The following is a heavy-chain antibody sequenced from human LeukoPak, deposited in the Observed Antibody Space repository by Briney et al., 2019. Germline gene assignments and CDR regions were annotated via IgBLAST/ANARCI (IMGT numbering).Heavy chain of an antibody. D-gene: IGHD3-22*01. Sequence: GESLKISSKGSGYSFTSYWIGWVRQMPGKGLEWMGSIYPGDSDTRYSPSFQGQVTISADKSISTAYLQWSSLKASDTAMYYCARPLPPYYYDSSGYSTDAFDIWSQGTMVTVSS. CDR1: GYSFTSYW. CDR2: IYPGDSDT. CDR3: ARPLPPYYYDSSGYSTDAFDI. J-gene: IGHJ3*02. V-gene: IGHV5-51*01.